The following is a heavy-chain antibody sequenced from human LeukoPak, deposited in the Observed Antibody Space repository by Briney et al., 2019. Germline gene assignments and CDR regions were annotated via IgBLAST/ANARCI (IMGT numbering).Heavy chain of an antibody. V-gene: IGHV3-74*01. CDR2: IYGDGSGT. D-gene: IGHD3-9*01. CDR3: AREPLKYFDSYYGLDV. Sequence: GGSLRLSCTASGFTTHYWLNWVRQSPGKGLVWVSRIYGDGSGTAYADSVKGRFTISRDNAKNTLYLQVNSLRAEDTAVYYCAREPLKYFDSYYGLDVWGQGTTVTVSS. CDR1: GFTTHYW. J-gene: IGHJ6*02.